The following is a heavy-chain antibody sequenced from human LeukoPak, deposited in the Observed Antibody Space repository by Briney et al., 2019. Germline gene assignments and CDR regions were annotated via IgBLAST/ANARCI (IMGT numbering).Heavy chain of an antibody. CDR3: AREERSQSHDYGDYCLLG. CDR1: GDSISSRSYY. Sequence: SETLSLTCTVSGDSISSRSYYWGWIRQPPGKGLEWIGSIYYSGSTYYNPSLKSRVTISVDTSKNQFSLKLSSVTAADTAVYYCAREERSQSHDYGDYCLLGWGQGTLVTVSS. J-gene: IGHJ4*02. V-gene: IGHV4-39*07. D-gene: IGHD4-17*01. CDR2: IYYSGST.